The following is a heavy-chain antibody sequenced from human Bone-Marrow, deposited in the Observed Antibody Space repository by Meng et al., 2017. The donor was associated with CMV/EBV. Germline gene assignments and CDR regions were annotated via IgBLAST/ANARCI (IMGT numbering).Heavy chain of an antibody. CDR3: ARDSGVYGMDV. J-gene: IGHJ6*02. D-gene: IGHD3-10*01. CDR1: GGSISSYY. V-gene: IGHV4-59*01. CDR2: IYYSGST. Sequence: SETLSLTCTVSGGSISSYYWSWIRQPPGKGLEWIGYIYYSGSTNYSPSLKSRVTISVDTSKNQFSLKLSSVTAADTAVYYCARDSGVYGMDVWGQGTTVTVSS.